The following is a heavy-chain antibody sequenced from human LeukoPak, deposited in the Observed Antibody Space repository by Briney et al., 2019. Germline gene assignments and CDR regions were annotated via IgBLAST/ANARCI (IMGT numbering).Heavy chain of an antibody. CDR2: ISSSSSYI. CDR3: AREGESYYYDSSGYGNAFDI. V-gene: IGHV3-21*01. Sequence: GGSLRLSCAASGFTFSGSAIHWVRQASGKGLEWVSSISSSSSYIYYADSVKGRFTISRDNAKNSLYLQMNSLRAEDTAVYYCAREGESYYYDSSGYGNAFDIWGQGTMVTVSS. CDR1: GFTFSGSA. D-gene: IGHD3-22*01. J-gene: IGHJ3*02.